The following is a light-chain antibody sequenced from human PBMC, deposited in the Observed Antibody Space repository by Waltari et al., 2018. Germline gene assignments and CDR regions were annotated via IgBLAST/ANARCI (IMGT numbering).Light chain of an antibody. V-gene: IGLV3-21*04. Sequence: SYVLTQPPSVSVAPGKTARITCGGDNIGGKTVHWYQQKAGQAPVLVIYYDSDRTSEFLDLFSCSNPGNTATLTISRVEAGDEADYYCQVWDGDSAHRVFGGGTKLTVL. CDR3: QVWDGDSAHRV. CDR2: YDS. J-gene: IGLJ2*01. CDR1: NIGGKT.